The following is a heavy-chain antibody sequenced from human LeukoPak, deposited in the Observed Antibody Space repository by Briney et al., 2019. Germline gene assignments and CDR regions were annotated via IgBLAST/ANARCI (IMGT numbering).Heavy chain of an antibody. CDR2: ISSSSSYI. Sequence: GGSLRLSCAASGFTFSSYSMNWVRQAPGKGLEWVSFISSSSSYIYYADSVKGRFTISRDNATNSLYLHMNSLRAEDTAVYYCARRPSTVTLDSWGQGNLVTVSS. CDR1: GFTFSSYS. V-gene: IGHV3-21*01. D-gene: IGHD4-17*01. J-gene: IGHJ4*02. CDR3: ARRPSTVTLDS.